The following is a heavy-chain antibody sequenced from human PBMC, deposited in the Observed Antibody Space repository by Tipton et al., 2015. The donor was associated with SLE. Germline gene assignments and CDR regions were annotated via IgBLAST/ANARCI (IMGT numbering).Heavy chain of an antibody. J-gene: IGHJ4*02. Sequence: TLSLTCGVSGDSISSSNYWWSWVRQSPQKGLEWIGESNQRGGTNYNPSLEGRLTMSVDKSKNQFSLKLTSVTAADTAVYYCVGANWRPQYCFDYWGQGAPVTVSS. CDR3: VGANWRPQYCFDY. V-gene: IGHV4-4*02. CDR2: SNQRGGT. D-gene: IGHD1-20*01. CDR1: GDSISSSNYW.